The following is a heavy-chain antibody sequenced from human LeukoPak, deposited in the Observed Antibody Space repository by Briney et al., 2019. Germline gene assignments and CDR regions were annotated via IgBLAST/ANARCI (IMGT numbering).Heavy chain of an antibody. CDR1: GFTFSNYC. Sequence: GGSLRLSCAASGFTFSNYCMTWVRQAPGKGLEWVSSISGSDTSTYYADSVKGRFTISRDNSKTTLDFHMDSLRAEHTALYYFTKARSASSSSCYNYWGQGILFTVSS. CDR2: ISGSDTST. CDR3: TKARSASSSSCYNY. V-gene: IGHV3-23*01. D-gene: IGHD2-2*02. J-gene: IGHJ4*02.